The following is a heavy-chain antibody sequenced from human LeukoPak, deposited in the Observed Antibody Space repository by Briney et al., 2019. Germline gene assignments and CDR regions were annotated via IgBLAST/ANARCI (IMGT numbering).Heavy chain of an antibody. CDR3: AAESVTDLDY. CDR1: GFTFSSYS. D-gene: IGHD4-17*01. CDR2: ISSSSSYI. V-gene: IGHV3-21*01. J-gene: IGHJ4*02. Sequence: PGGSLRLSCAASGFTFSSYSMNWVRQAPGKGLEWVSSISSSSSYIYYADSVKGRFTISRDNAKNSLYLQMNSLRAEDTAVYYCAAESVTDLDYWGQGTLVTVSS.